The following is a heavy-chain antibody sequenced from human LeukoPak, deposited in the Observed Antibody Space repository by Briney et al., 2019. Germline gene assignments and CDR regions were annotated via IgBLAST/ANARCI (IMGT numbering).Heavy chain of an antibody. CDR2: IIPIFGTA. V-gene: IGHV1-69*06. Sequence: SVKVSCKASGGTFISYAISWVRQAPGQGLEWMGGIIPIFGTANYAQKFQGRVTITADRSTSTAYMELSSLRSEDTAVYYCARASYYDILTGYFLGMDVWGKGTTVTVSS. J-gene: IGHJ6*04. CDR1: GGTFISYA. D-gene: IGHD3-9*01. CDR3: ARASYYDILTGYFLGMDV.